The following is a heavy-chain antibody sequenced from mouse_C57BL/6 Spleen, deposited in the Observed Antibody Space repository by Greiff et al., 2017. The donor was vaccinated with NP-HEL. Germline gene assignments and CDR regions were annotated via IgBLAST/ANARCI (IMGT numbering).Heavy chain of an antibody. J-gene: IGHJ1*03. CDR1: GFTFSDYG. CDR2: ISSGSSTI. CDR3: ARAPYYDYDYWYFDV. D-gene: IGHD2-4*01. V-gene: IGHV5-17*01. Sequence: DVHLVESGGGLVKPGGSLKLSCAASGFTFSDYGMHWVRQAPEKGLEWVAYISSGSSTIYYADTVKGRFTISRDNANNTLFLQMTSLRSEDTAMYYCARAPYYDYDYWYFDVWGTGTTVTVSS.